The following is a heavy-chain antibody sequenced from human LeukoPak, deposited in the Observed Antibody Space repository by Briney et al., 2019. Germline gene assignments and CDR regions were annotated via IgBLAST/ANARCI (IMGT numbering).Heavy chain of an antibody. CDR2: INHSGST. CDR1: GDSITSSSHY. V-gene: IGHV4-39*07. Sequence: SETLSLTCTVSGDSITSSSHYWGWIRQPPGKGLEWIGEINHSGSTNYNPSLKSRVTISVDTSKNQFSLKLSSVTAADTAVYYCARGVRGVRPVDYWGQGTLVTVSS. CDR3: ARGVRGVRPVDY. J-gene: IGHJ4*02. D-gene: IGHD3-10*02.